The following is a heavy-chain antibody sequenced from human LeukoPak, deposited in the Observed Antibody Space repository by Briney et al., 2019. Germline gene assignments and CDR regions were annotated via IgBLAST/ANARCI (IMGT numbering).Heavy chain of an antibody. CDR2: INPNSGGT. CDR3: ASLFSSGPLGGP. V-gene: IGHV1-2*04. J-gene: IGHJ5*02. CDR1: GYTFTGYY. D-gene: IGHD3-22*01. Sequence: ASVKVSCKASGYTFTGYYMHWVRQAPGQGLEWMGWINPNSGGTNYAQKFQGWVTMTRDTSTSTVYMELSSLRSEDTAVHYCASLFSSGPLGGPWGQGTLVTVSS.